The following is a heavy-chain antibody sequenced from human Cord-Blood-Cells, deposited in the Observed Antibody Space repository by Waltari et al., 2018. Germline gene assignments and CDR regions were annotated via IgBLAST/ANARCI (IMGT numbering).Heavy chain of an antibody. V-gene: IGHV1-2*04. CDR2: INPNSGGK. D-gene: IGHD2-8*01. CDR1: GYTFTGYY. Sequence: QVQLVQSGAEVKKPGASVKVSCKASGYTFTGYYMHWVRQAPGQGLEWMGWINPNSGGKNYAQKFQGWVTMTRDTSISTAYMELSRLRSGDTAVYYCARSGCTNGVCYYGMDVWGQGTTVTVSS. CDR3: ARSGCTNGVCYYGMDV. J-gene: IGHJ6*02.